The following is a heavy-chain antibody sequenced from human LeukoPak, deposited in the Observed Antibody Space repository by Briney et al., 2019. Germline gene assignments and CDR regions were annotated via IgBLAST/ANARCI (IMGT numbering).Heavy chain of an antibody. D-gene: IGHD3-22*01. CDR2: IYYSGST. J-gene: IGHJ4*02. CDR3: ARGSYYYDSSGFGY. V-gene: IGHV4-59*01. Sequence: KPSETLSLTCTVSGGSISSYYWSWIRQPPGKGLEWIGYIYYSGSTNYNPSLKSRVTISVDTSKNQFSLKLSSVTAADTAVYYCARGSYYYDSSGFGYWGQGTLVTVSS. CDR1: GGSISSYY.